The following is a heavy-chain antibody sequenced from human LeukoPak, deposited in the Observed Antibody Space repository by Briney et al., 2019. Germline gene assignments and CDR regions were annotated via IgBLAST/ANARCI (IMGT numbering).Heavy chain of an antibody. V-gene: IGHV1-2*02. J-gene: IGHJ6*03. CDR3: ARVRSGVYYYYMDV. CDR2: INPNSGGT. CDR1: GYTFTGYY. Sequence: ASVKVSCKASGYTFTGYYMHWVRQAPGQGLEWMGWINPNSGGTNYAQKFQGRVTMTRDTSISTAYMELSRLRSDDTAVYYCARVRSGVYYYYMDVWGKGTTVTVSS. D-gene: IGHD5-12*01.